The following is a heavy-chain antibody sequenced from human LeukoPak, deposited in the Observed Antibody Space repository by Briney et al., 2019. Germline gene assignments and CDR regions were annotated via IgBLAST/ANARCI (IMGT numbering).Heavy chain of an antibody. D-gene: IGHD1-26*01. CDR1: GFTFSSYA. Sequence: GGSLRLSCAASGFTFSSYAMHWVRQAPGKELEYVSAISSNGGSTYYANSVKGRFTISRDNSKNTLYLQMGSLRAEDMAVYYCARARVRIVGAFDIWGQGTMVTVSS. CDR2: ISSNGGST. CDR3: ARARVRIVGAFDI. J-gene: IGHJ3*02. V-gene: IGHV3-64*01.